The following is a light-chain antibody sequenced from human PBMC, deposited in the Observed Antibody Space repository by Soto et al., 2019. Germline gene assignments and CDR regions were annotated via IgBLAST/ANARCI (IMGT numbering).Light chain of an antibody. CDR1: SSDVGGYNY. V-gene: IGLV2-11*01. CDR3: CSYAGSYTPLYV. Sequence: QSVLTQPRSVSGSPGQSVTISCTGTSSDVGGYNYVSWYQQHSGKAPKLMIYDVSKRPSGVPDRFSGSKSGNTASLTISGLQAEDEADYYRCSYAGSYTPLYVFGTGT. J-gene: IGLJ1*01. CDR2: DVS.